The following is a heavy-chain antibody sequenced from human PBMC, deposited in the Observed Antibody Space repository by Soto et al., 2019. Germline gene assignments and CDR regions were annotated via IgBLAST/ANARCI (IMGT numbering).Heavy chain of an antibody. CDR2: ISVSGGST. J-gene: IGHJ4*02. CDR1: GFTFSSYA. Sequence: GGSLRLSCAASGFTFSSYAMSWGRQAPGKGLGWVSAISVSGGSTYYADSVKGRFTISRDNSKNTLYLQMNSLRAEDTAVYYCAKDRGYYYGSGSYYRSSYFDYWGQGTLVTVSS. V-gene: IGHV3-23*01. CDR3: AKDRGYYYGSGSYYRSSYFDY. D-gene: IGHD3-10*01.